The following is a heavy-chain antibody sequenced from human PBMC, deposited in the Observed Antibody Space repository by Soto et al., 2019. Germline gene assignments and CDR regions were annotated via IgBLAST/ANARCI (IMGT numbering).Heavy chain of an antibody. Sequence: QMTLKESGPTLVKPTQPLTLTCTFSGFSLTASGEGVGWIRQPPGKAPEWLAVVYWTAGRRYNPSLRSRLTITKDTSQNQLLLTMTNMDPVDTATYYCAYRRVASDPGGVFAPWGQGTLVTVDS. CDR2: VYWTAGR. D-gene: IGHD3-3*01. J-gene: IGHJ5*02. CDR3: AYRRVASDPGGVFAP. CDR1: GFSLTASGEG. V-gene: IGHV2-5*01.